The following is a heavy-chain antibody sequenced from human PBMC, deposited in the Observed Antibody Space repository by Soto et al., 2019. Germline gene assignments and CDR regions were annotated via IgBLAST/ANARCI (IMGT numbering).Heavy chain of an antibody. CDR3: ARLEGLATISYYFDF. D-gene: IGHD3-9*01. CDR2: IYYSGST. CDR1: GGSISSYY. V-gene: IGHV4-59*08. J-gene: IGHJ4*02. Sequence: SETLSLTCTVSGGSISSYYWSWIRQPPGKGLEWIGCIYYSGSTNYNPSLKTRVTISLDKSKSQFSLRLNSVTAADSAVYFCARLEGLATISYYFDFWGQGAQVTVSS.